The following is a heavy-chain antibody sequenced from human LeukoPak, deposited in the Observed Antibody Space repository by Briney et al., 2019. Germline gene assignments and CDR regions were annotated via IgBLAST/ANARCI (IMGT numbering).Heavy chain of an antibody. CDR3: ARNLPAADY. Sequence: PGGSLRLSCAASGFTFSNYPMNWVRQAPGKGLEWVSYIGSGGSPIYYADSVRGRFSISRDNAKNSLYLQMSSLRAEDTAVYYCARNLPAADYWGQGTLVTVSS. CDR2: IGSGGSPI. V-gene: IGHV3-48*03. J-gene: IGHJ4*02. D-gene: IGHD2-2*01. CDR1: GFTFSNYP.